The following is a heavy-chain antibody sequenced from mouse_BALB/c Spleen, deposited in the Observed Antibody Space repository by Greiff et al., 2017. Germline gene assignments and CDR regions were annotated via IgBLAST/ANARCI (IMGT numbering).Heavy chain of an antibody. D-gene: IGHD2-1*01. J-gene: IGHJ4*01. Sequence: EVKVVESGGGLVQPGGSLNLSCAASGFDFSRYWMSWARQAPGKGQEWIGGINPGSSTINYTPSLKDKFIISRDNAKNTLYLQMSKVRSEDTALYYCARRGNYYAMDYWGQGTSVTVSS. CDR3: ARRGNYYAMDY. CDR1: GFDFSRYW. CDR2: INPGSSTI. V-gene: IGHV4-2*02.